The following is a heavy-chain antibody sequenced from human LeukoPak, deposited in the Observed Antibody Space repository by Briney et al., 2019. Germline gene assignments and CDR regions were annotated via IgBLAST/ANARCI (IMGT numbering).Heavy chain of an antibody. V-gene: IGHV3-74*01. CDR3: ARVTAVASTRAPDS. CDR1: GFTFSSDW. J-gene: IGHJ4*02. CDR2: INSDGSST. D-gene: IGHD6-19*01. Sequence: GGSLRLSCPASGFTFSSDWMQSVRQAPGKGLVWVSRINSDGSSTTYADSVKDRFTTSRDNAKNTLYLQMNSLRADDTAVYYCARVTAVASTRAPDSWGEGTLVTVSS.